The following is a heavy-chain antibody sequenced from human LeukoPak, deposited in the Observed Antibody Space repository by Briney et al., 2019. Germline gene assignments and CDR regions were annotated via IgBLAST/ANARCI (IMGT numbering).Heavy chain of an antibody. CDR3: ARFVTIFGVASPRWYFDL. CDR1: GGTFSSYA. J-gene: IGHJ2*01. V-gene: IGHV1-69*01. D-gene: IGHD3-3*01. CDR2: IIPIFGTA. Sequence: SVKVSCKASGGTFSSYAISWVRQAPGQGLEWMGGIIPIFGTANYAQKFQGRVTITADESTSTAYMELSSLRSEDTAVYYCARFVTIFGVASPRWYFDLWGRGTLVTVSS.